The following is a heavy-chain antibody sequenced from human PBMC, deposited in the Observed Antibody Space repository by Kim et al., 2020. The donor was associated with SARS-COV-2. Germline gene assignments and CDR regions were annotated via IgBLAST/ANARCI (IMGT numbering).Heavy chain of an antibody. CDR1: GFTFSSYG. D-gene: IGHD1-26*01. J-gene: IGHJ4*02. CDR2: IWYDGSNK. V-gene: IGHV3-33*08. CDR3: ARDSGSYYPLDY. Sequence: GGSLRLSCAASGFTFSSYGMHWVRQAPGKGLEWVAVIWYDGSNKYYADSVKGRFTISRDNSKNTLYLQMNNLRAEDTAVYYCARDSGSYYPLDYWGQGTLVTVSS.